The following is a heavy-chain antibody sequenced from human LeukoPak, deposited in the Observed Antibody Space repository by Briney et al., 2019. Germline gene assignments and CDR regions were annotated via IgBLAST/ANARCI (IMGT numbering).Heavy chain of an antibody. Sequence: SESLSLTCAGSGGSINSHYWGWIRQPPGKGLQRIGDIYYTGKNNYKPSLKSRVTISLDTSKDHLSLNLTSVVAADTAIYYCVRRDTGWNYFDYWGQGILVTVSS. CDR3: VRRDTGWNYFDY. CDR2: IYYTGKN. J-gene: IGHJ4*02. V-gene: IGHV4-59*08. CDR1: GGSINSHY. D-gene: IGHD2-8*02.